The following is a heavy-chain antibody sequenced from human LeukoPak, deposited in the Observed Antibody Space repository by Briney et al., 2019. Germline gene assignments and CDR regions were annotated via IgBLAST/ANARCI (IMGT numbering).Heavy chain of an antibody. CDR3: AKGGRGCSSTSCPQRKYYFDY. V-gene: IGHV3-30-3*01. CDR2: ISYDGSNK. CDR1: GFTFSSYA. J-gene: IGHJ4*02. D-gene: IGHD2-2*01. Sequence: GRSLRLSCAASGFTFSSYAMHWVRQAPGKGLEWVAVISYDGSNKYYADSVKGRFTISRDNSKNTLYLQMNSLRAEDTAVYYCAKGGRGCSSTSCPQRKYYFDYWGQGTLVTVSS.